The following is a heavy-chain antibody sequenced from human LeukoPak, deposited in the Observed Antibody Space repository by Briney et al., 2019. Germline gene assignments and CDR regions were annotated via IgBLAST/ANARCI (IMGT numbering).Heavy chain of an antibody. V-gene: IGHV3-69-1*01. Sequence: GGSLRLSCAASGFTFSNYNMNWVRQAPGRGLEWVSSILTTSQTYYPDSLRGRFTISRDNAKNSLYLQMNSLRAEDTAVYYCAKALSSSNWFASHRGQGTLVTVSS. CDR1: GFTFSNYN. CDR3: AKALSSSNWFASH. D-gene: IGHD6-13*01. J-gene: IGHJ4*02. CDR2: ILTTSQT.